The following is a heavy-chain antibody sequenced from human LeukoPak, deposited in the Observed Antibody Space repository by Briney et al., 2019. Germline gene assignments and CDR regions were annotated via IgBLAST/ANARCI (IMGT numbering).Heavy chain of an antibody. CDR1: GGTFSSYA. CDR3: AREAYDSSGYYLRPLDY. D-gene: IGHD3-22*01. V-gene: IGHV1-69*13. CDR2: VIPIFGTA. Sequence: SVKVSCKASGGTFSSYAISWVRQAPGQGLEWMGGVIPIFGTANYAQKFQGRVTITADESTSTAYMELSSLRSEDTAVYYCAREAYDSSGYYLRPLDYWGQGTLVTVSS. J-gene: IGHJ4*02.